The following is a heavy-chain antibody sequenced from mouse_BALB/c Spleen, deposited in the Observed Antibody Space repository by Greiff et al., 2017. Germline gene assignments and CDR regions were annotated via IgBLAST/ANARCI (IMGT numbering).Heavy chain of an antibody. Sequence: VQLQQSGAELLKPGASVKISCKATGYTFSSYWIEWVKQRPGHGLEWIGEILPGSGSTNYNEKFKGKATFTADTSSNTAYMQLSSLTSEDSAVYYCAREWLRRRLAYWGQGTLVTVSA. J-gene: IGHJ3*01. V-gene: IGHV1-9*01. CDR3: AREWLRRRLAY. CDR2: ILPGSGST. CDR1: GYTFSSYW. D-gene: IGHD2-2*01.